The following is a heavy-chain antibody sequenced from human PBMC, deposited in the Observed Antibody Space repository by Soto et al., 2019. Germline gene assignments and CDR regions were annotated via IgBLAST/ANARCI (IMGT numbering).Heavy chain of an antibody. CDR1: GFTFSSYS. D-gene: IGHD6-19*01. Sequence: GGSLRLSCAASGFTFSSYSMNWVRQAPGKGLEWVSSISSSSSYIYYADSVKGRFTISRDNAKNSLYLQMNSLRAEDTAVYYCARDFGAIAVAGNVYGMDVWGQGTTVTVSS. CDR2: ISSSSSYI. CDR3: ARDFGAIAVAGNVYGMDV. V-gene: IGHV3-21*01. J-gene: IGHJ6*02.